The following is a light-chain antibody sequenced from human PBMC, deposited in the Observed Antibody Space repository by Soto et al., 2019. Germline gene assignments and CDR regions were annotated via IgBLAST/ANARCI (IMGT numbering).Light chain of an antibody. J-gene: IGKJ4*01. CDR3: QQLNSYPPT. V-gene: IGKV1-9*01. CDR1: QGISSY. Sequence: IQLTQSPSSLSASVGDRVTITCRASQGISSYLAWYQHKPGKAPKLLIYAASTLQSGVPSRFSGSGSGTDFTLTISSLQPEDFATYYCQQLNSYPPTFGGGTKVEIK. CDR2: AAS.